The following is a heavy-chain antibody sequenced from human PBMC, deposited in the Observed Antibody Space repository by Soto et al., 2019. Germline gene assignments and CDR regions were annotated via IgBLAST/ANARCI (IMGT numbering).Heavy chain of an antibody. CDR3: ARDILRLYSYGTSYVMDV. CDR1: GFTFSSYA. V-gene: IGHV3-30-3*01. Sequence: QVQLVESGGGVVQPGRSLRLSCAASGFTFSSYAMHWVRQAPGKGLEWVAVISYDGSNKYYADSVKGRFTISRDNSKNTXXLQMNSLRAEDTAGYYCARDILRLYSYGTSYVMDVWGQGTTVTVS. CDR2: ISYDGSNK. D-gene: IGHD5-18*01. J-gene: IGHJ6*02.